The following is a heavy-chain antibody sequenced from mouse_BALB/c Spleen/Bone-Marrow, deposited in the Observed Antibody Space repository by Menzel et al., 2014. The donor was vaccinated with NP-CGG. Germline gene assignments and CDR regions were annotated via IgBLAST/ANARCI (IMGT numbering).Heavy chain of an antibody. J-gene: IGHJ2*01. CDR3: ANPYLRPLSFDY. CDR1: GFDFSRYW. D-gene: IGHD2-10*01. CDR2: INPDSSAI. Sequence: EVMLVESGGGLVQPGGSLKLSCAASGFDFSRYWMNWVRQAPGKGLEWIGEINPDSSAIIYTPSLKDNFIISRDNAKNPRYLQMSRVRSEDTPLYYGANPYLRPLSFDYWGQAPTLPVSS. V-gene: IGHV4-1*02.